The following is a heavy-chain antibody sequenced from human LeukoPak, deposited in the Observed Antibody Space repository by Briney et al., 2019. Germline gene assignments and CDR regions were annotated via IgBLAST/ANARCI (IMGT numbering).Heavy chain of an antibody. CDR2: IYYSGST. CDR3: ARGSTKSRETRFDP. D-gene: IGHD1-26*01. V-gene: IGHV4-59*01. J-gene: IGHJ5*02. Sequence: KASETLSLTCTVSGGSISSYYWSWIRQPPGKGLEWIGYIYYSGSTNYNPSLKSRVTISVDTSKNQFSLKLSSVTAADTAVYYCARGSTKSRETRFDPWGQGTLVTVSS. CDR1: GGSISSYY.